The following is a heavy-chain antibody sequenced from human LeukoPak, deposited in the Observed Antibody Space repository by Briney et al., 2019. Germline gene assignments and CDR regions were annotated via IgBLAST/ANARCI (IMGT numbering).Heavy chain of an antibody. CDR3: ARDPGVAYFAMDV. V-gene: IGHV3-21*01. Sequence: KPGGSLRLSCAASGFNFRTYSMNWVRQAPGKGLEWVSSISSSTYIYYADSVKGRFTISRDNAKNSLYLQMNSLRAEDTAVYYCARDPGVAYFAMDVWGQGTTVTVSS. CDR1: GFNFRTYS. CDR2: ISSSTYI. J-gene: IGHJ6*02. D-gene: IGHD3-16*01.